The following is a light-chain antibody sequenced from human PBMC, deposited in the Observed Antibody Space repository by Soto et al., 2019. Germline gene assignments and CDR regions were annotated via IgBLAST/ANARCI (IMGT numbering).Light chain of an antibody. J-gene: IGKJ5*01. CDR2: DAS. CDR1: PDISNY. V-gene: IGKV1-33*01. Sequence: DIQMTQSPSSLSASVGDRVTITCQASPDISNYLNWYQQKPGKAPKLLIYDASNLETGVPSRFSGSGSGTDFTFTISSLQPEDIATYYCQQYDNLPTFGQGTRLEIK. CDR3: QQYDNLPT.